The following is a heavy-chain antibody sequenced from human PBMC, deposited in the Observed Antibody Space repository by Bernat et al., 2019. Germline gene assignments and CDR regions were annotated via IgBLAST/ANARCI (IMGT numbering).Heavy chain of an antibody. CDR1: GDSVSSNSAA. J-gene: IGHJ1*01. V-gene: IGHV6-1*01. D-gene: IGHD3-22*01. CDR3: ARDYDPGDSSGSEPPYFQH. CDR2: TYYRSKWYN. Sequence: QVQLQQSGPGLVKPSQTLSLTCAISGDSVSSNSAAWNWIRQSPSRGLEWLGRTYYRSKWYNDYAVSVKSRITINPDTSKNQFSLQLNSVTPEDTAVYYCARDYDPGDSSGSEPPYFQHWGQGTLVTVSS.